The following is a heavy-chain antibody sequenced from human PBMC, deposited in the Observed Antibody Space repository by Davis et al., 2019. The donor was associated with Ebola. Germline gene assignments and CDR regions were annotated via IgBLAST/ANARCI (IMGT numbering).Heavy chain of an antibody. CDR2: IYYSGST. J-gene: IGHJ5*02. CDR1: GGSISSSSYY. D-gene: IGHD3-3*01. CDR3: ARAHRITIFGVVTGP. V-gene: IGHV4-39*01. Sequence: MPSETLSLTCTLSGGSISSSSYYWGWIRQPPGTGLEWIGSIYYSGSTYYNPSLKSRVTISVDTSKNQFSLKLSSVTAADTAVYYCARAHRITIFGVVTGPWGQGTLVTVSS.